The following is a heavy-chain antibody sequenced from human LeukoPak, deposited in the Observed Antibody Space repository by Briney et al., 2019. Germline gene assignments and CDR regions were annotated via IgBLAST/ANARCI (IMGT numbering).Heavy chain of an antibody. CDR3: ARGFYGSGANWFDP. J-gene: IGHJ5*02. D-gene: IGHD3-10*01. CDR1: GGSISSSNW. V-gene: IGHV4-4*02. Sequence: SGTLSLTCAVSGGSISSSNWWSWVRQPPGKGLEWIGEIYHSGSTNYNPSLKSRVTISVDKSKNQFSLKLSSVTTADTAVYYCARGFYGSGANWFDPWGQGTLVTVSS. CDR2: IYHSGST.